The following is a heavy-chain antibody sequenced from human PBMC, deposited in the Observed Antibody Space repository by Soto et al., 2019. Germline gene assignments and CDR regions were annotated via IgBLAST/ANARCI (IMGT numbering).Heavy chain of an antibody. CDR1: GDSISTYY. V-gene: IGHV4-59*01. CDR2: VYYSGST. Sequence: PSETLSHTCDVSGDSISTYYWSWIRQPPGKGLEWIGYVYYSGSTLYNPSLESRVTMSIDMSKKQVSLKLTSVIAADTAVYYCARTRMIESWIDYWGHGTLVTVSS. CDR3: ARTRMIESWIDY. J-gene: IGHJ4*01. D-gene: IGHD2-21*01.